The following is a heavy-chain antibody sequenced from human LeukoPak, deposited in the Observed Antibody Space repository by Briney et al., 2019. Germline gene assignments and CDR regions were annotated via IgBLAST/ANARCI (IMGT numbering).Heavy chain of an antibody. CDR1: GYTFTSYY. V-gene: IGHV1-46*03. CDR2: INPSGGST. CDR3: TRLDHHRWDFWTPGY. D-gene: IGHD3/OR15-3a*01. J-gene: IGHJ4*02. Sequence: ASVKVSCKASGYTFTSYYMHWVRQAPGQGLEWMGIINPSGGSTSYAQKFQGRVTMTRDTSTSTVYMELNSLKTEDTAVYYCTRLDHHRWDFWTPGYWGQGTLVTVSS.